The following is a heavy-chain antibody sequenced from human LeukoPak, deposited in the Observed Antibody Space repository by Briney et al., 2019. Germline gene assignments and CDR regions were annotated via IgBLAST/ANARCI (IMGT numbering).Heavy chain of an antibody. CDR3: ARDLARGYSYGYNAFDI. D-gene: IGHD5-18*01. V-gene: IGHV1-18*01. CDR2: ITAGNGNT. CDR1: GYTFSSYG. Sequence: GASVKVSCKASGYTFSSYGIGWVRQAPRQGLEWMGWITAGNGNTNYAQKVQGRVTMTTDTSTSTAYMELRSLRSDDTAVYFCARDLARGYSYGYNAFDIWGQGTMVTASS. J-gene: IGHJ3*02.